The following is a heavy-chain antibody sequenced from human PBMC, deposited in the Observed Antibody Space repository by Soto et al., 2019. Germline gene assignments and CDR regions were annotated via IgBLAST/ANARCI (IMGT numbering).Heavy chain of an antibody. D-gene: IGHD6-19*01. CDR3: WKDEGYSSGWSYLDY. J-gene: IGHJ4*02. CDR2: IDPGKTNP. V-gene: IGHV1-3*01. Sequence: QVQLVQSGTEVKKPGDSVKVSCKASGYTFTSYAIHWVRQAPGQRLEWTGWIDPGKTNPIYSEKFQGRLTFTRDTSSSTVYMELRNLRSEDTAVYYCWKDEGYSSGWSYLDYWGQGALVTVSS. CDR1: GYTFTSYA.